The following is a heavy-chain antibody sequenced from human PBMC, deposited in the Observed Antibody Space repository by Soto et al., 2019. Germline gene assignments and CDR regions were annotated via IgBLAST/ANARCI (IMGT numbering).Heavy chain of an antibody. CDR2: ISYDGSNK. D-gene: IGHD3-22*01. CDR1: GFTFSSYG. Sequence: GGSLRLSCAASGFTFSSYGMHWVRQAPGKGLEWVAVISYDGSNKYYADSVKGRFTISRDNSKNTLYLQMNSLRAEDTAVYYCATRLTIYYDSSRSVDYWGQGT. V-gene: IGHV3-30*03. J-gene: IGHJ4*02. CDR3: ATRLTIYYDSSRSVDY.